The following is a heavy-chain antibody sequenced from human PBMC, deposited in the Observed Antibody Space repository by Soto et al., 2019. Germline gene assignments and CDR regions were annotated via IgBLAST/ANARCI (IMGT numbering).Heavy chain of an antibody. V-gene: IGHV3-15*07. CDR1: GFTFSHAW. CDR3: TASYRDYVGSAFDI. Sequence: QLVVSGGGLVKPGGSLRLSCAASGFTFSHAWMNWVRQAPGKGLEWVGRIKSKTDGGTIDYAAPVKGRFTISRDDSENTLYLQMNSLKTADTAVYYCTASYRDYVGSAFDIWGQGTMVTVSS. J-gene: IGHJ3*02. CDR2: IKSKTDGGTI. D-gene: IGHD4-17*01.